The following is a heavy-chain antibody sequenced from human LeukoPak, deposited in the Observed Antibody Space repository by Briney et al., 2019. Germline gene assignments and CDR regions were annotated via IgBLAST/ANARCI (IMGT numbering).Heavy chain of an antibody. D-gene: IGHD5-18*01. CDR2: INHSGST. J-gene: IGHJ5*02. CDR3: ARGRLGQLWLRTHNWFDP. Sequence: GSLRLSCAASGFTFSSYWMSWIRQPPGKGLEWIGEINHSGSTNYNPSLKSRVTISVDTSKNQFSLKLSSVTAADTAVYYCARGRLGQLWLRTHNWFDPWGQGTLVTVSS. CDR1: GFTFSSYW. V-gene: IGHV4-34*01.